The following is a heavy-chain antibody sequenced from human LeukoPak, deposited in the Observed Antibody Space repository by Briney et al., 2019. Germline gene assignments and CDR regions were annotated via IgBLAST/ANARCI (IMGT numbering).Heavy chain of an antibody. V-gene: IGHV1-46*01. CDR3: ARDRGVLRYFDWLFEFDY. Sequence: ASVKVSCKASAGTFSSYAISWVRQAPGQGLEWMGTINPSGGSTSYAQKFQGRLTVTRDMSTSTVYMELSSLGSEDTAVYYCARDRGVLRYFDWLFEFDYWGQGTLVTVSS. CDR2: INPSGGST. J-gene: IGHJ4*02. D-gene: IGHD3-9*01. CDR1: AGTFSSYA.